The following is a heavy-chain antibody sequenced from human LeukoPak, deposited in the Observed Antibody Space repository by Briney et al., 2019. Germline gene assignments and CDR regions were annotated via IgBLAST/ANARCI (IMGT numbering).Heavy chain of an antibody. CDR2: ISTYNGNT. CDR3: ARDNRVVIIPSLDY. CDR1: GYTFTSYA. J-gene: IGHJ4*02. D-gene: IGHD3-3*01. V-gene: IGHV1-18*01. Sequence: ASVKVSCKASGYTFTSYAMNWVRQAPGQGLGWMGWISTYNGNTDYAQKLQGRVTMTTDTSTSTAYMELRSLRSDDTAVYYCARDNRVVIIPSLDYWGQGTLVTVSS.